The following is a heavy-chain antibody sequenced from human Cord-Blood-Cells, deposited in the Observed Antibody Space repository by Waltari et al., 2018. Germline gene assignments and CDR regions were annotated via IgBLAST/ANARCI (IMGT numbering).Heavy chain of an antibody. Sequence: QVKLVKSGAGVKKPGSSVKVSCKASGATFSGYAISWLRQALGKGLEWMGGIIPILGTANYAQKCQGRVTITADESTSTAYMELSSLRSEDTAVYYCARDLDEDGSGSLAPFQHWGQGTLVTVSS. CDR1: GATFSGYA. CDR3: ARDLDEDGSGSLAPFQH. J-gene: IGHJ1*01. V-gene: IGHV1-69*01. CDR2: IIPILGTA. D-gene: IGHD3-10*01.